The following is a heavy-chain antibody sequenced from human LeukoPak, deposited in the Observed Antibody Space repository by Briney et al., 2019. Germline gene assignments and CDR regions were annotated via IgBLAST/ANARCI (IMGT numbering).Heavy chain of an antibody. J-gene: IGHJ4*02. CDR1: GFTFSSYS. CDR2: ISSSSSYI. Sequence: GGSLRLSCAASGFTFSSYSMNWVRQAPGKGLEWVSSISSSSSYIYYADSVKGRFTISRDNAENSLYLQMNSLRAEDTAVYYCARDLFSYSNYVAVYWGQGTLVTVSS. V-gene: IGHV3-21*01. D-gene: IGHD4-11*01. CDR3: ARDLFSYSNYVAVY.